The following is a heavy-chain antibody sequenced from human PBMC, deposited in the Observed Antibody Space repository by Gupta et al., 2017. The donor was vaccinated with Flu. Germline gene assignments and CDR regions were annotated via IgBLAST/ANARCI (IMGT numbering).Heavy chain of an antibody. CDR3: ARHLGISVAGYLEV. D-gene: IGHD6-19*01. J-gene: IGHJ1*01. Sequence: QLPLQESGPGLVKPSGALSLTCSVSGGSNSMSHYYWGWIRQPPGKGLEWIGSISSSGSTYYNPSLKSRLTISVDTSKNRFSVNLTSVTAADTAFYYCARHLGISVAGYLEVWGQGTLVTVSS. CDR2: ISSSGST. V-gene: IGHV4-39*01. CDR1: GGSNSMSHYY.